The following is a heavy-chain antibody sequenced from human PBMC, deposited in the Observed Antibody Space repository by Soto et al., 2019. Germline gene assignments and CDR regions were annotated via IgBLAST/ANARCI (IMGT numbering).Heavy chain of an antibody. CDR1: GFTFSDYY. Sequence: GGSLRLSCAASGFTFSDYYMSWIRQAPGKGLEWVSYISSSSSYTNYADSVKGRFTISRDNAKNSLYLQMNSLRAEDTAVYYCARDRPEYCSGGSCTPGGMDVWGQGTTVTVSS. CDR3: ARDRPEYCSGGSCTPGGMDV. J-gene: IGHJ6*02. CDR2: ISSSSSYT. V-gene: IGHV3-11*05. D-gene: IGHD2-15*01.